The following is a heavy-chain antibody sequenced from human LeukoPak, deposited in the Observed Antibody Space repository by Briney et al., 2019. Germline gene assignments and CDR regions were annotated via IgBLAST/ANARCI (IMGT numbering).Heavy chain of an antibody. CDR2: IIPIFGTA. D-gene: IGHD4-17*01. Sequence: SVKVSCKATGGTFSSYAISGVRQAPGQGLEWMGRIIPIFGTANYAQKFQGRVTITTDESTSTAYMELSSLRSEDTAVYYCARSLTTVTSGWFDPWGQGTLVTVSS. CDR3: ARSLTTVTSGWFDP. CDR1: GGTFSSYA. V-gene: IGHV1-69*05. J-gene: IGHJ5*02.